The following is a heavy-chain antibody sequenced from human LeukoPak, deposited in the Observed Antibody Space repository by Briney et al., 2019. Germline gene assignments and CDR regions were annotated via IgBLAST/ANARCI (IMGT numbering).Heavy chain of an antibody. V-gene: IGHV1-69*05. CDR1: GGTFSSYA. J-gene: IGHJ4*02. CDR3: ARDAVPSGSYSLGY. CDR2: IIPIFGTA. D-gene: IGHD1-26*01. Sequence: ASMKVSCKASGGTFSSYAISWVRQAPGQGLEWMGGIIPIFGTANYAQKFQGRVTITTDESTSTAYMELSSLRSEDTAVYYCARDAVPSGSYSLGYWGQGTLVTVSS.